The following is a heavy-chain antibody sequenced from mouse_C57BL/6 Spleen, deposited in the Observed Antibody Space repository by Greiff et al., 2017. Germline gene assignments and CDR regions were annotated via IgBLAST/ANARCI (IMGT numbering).Heavy chain of an antibody. CDR2: IDPKSGGT. Sequence: QVQLQQPGAELVKPGASVKLSCKASGYTFTSYWMHWVKQRPGRGLEWIGKIDPKSGGTKYNEKFKSKATLTVDKPSSTAYMQLSSLTSEDSAVYDCARSYCGSSWYFDVWGTGTTVTVSS. V-gene: IGHV1-72*01. CDR1: GYTFTSYW. CDR3: ARSYCGSSWYFDV. D-gene: IGHD1-1*01. J-gene: IGHJ1*03.